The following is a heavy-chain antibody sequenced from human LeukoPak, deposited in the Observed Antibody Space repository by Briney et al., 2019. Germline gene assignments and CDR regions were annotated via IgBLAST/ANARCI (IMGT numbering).Heavy chain of an antibody. Sequence: SQTLSLTCAISGDSVSSNGAAWNWFRQSPSRGLEWLGRTYYRSKWYNDYAVSVKSRITINPDTSKNQFSLKLSSVTAADTAVYYCARGIAAAETGYWGQGTLVTVSS. CDR1: GDSVSSNGAA. CDR3: ARGIAAAETGY. V-gene: IGHV6-1*01. J-gene: IGHJ4*02. D-gene: IGHD6-13*01. CDR2: TYYRSKWYN.